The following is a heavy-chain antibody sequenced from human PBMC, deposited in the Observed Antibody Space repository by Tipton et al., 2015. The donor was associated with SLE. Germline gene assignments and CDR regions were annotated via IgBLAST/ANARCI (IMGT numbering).Heavy chain of an antibody. CDR3: ARDSDGRRAFDT. J-gene: IGHJ3*02. V-gene: IGHV4-38-2*02. D-gene: IGHD5-24*01. CDR1: GYSISSDYY. Sequence: TLSLTCTVSGYSISSDYYWGWIRQPPGKGLEWIATIQYSGSTYQNPSLKSRVTTSFDTSKNQFSLKLYSVTAADTAMYFCARDSDGRRAFDTWGRGTMVIVSS. CDR2: IQYSGST.